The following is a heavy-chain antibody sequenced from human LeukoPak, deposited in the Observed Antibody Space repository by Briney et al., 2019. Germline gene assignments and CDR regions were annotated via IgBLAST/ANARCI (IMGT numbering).Heavy chain of an antibody. D-gene: IGHD3-10*01. CDR1: GFTFSSYA. V-gene: IGHV3-23*01. Sequence: GASLRLSCAASGFTFSSYAMSWVRQAPGEGLEWVSAISGSGGSTYYADSVKGRFTISRDNSKNTLYLQMNSLRAEDTAVYYCAETGGLQFDPWGQGTLVTVSS. CDR2: ISGSGGST. CDR3: AETGGLQFDP. J-gene: IGHJ5*02.